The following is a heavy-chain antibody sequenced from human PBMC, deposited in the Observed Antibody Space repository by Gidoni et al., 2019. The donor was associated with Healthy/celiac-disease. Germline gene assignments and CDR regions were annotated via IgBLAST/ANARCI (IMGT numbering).Heavy chain of an antibody. J-gene: IGHJ5*02. CDR1: GASFNDSY. Sequence: QVQLQQWGAGLLKPSETLSLTCEVYGASFNDSYWSWIRQPPGKGLEWIGDINHSGSTNYNPSLKSRVTISVDTSKNQFSLKLSSVTAADTAVYYCARNTYDYIWGSYRHNWFDPWGQGTLVTVSS. CDR3: ARNTYDYIWGSYRHNWFDP. CDR2: INHSGST. D-gene: IGHD3-16*02. V-gene: IGHV4-34*01.